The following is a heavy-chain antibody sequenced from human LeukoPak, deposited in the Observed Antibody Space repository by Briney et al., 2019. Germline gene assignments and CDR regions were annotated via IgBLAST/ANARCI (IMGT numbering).Heavy chain of an antibody. CDR3: ARPDDDY. CDR2: IKQDGSEK. V-gene: IGHV3-7*01. Sequence: GGSMRLSCAASRFTFSSYWMSWVRQAPGKGLEWVANIKQDGSEKYYVDSVKGRFTISRDNAKNSLYLQMNSLRAEDTAVYYCARPDDDYWGQGTLVTVSS. CDR1: RFTFSSYW. J-gene: IGHJ4*02.